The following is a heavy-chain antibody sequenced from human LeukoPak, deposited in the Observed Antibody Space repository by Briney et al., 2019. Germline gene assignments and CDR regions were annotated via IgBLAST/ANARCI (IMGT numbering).Heavy chain of an antibody. CDR1: GYIITSYY. Sequence: ASVKVSCKASGYIITSYYMHWVRQAPGQGLEWMGIINPSSGSTIYAHKFQGRVTMTRDMSTSTVYMELSSLRSEDTAVYYCARVESWESNISNYLDYWSQGTLVTVSS. J-gene: IGHJ4*02. CDR3: ARVESWESNISNYLDY. CDR2: INPSSGST. D-gene: IGHD3-10*01. V-gene: IGHV1-46*01.